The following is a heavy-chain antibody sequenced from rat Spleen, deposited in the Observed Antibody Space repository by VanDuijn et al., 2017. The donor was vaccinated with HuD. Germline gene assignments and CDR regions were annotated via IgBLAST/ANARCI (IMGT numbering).Heavy chain of an antibody. D-gene: IGHD4-3*01. V-gene: IGHV5-22*01. CDR3: VRPDSVIYVMDA. CDR1: GFTFSDYY. CDR2: ISFEGSGT. Sequence: EVQLVESGGGLVQPGRSMKLSCAASGFTFSDYYMAWVRQAPKKGLEWVASISFEGSGTYYGDSVKGRFTISRDNAKSALYLQMNSLRSEDTATYYCVRPDSVIYVMDAWGQGASVTVSS. J-gene: IGHJ4*01.